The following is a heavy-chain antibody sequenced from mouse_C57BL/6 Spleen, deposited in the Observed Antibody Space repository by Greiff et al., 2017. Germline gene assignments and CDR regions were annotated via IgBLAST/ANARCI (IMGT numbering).Heavy chain of an antibody. CDR3: ARASYYGNPAWFAY. CDR2: IDPEDGET. V-gene: IGHV14-2*01. J-gene: IGHJ3*01. Sequence: EVKVVESGAELVKPGASVKLSCTASGFNIKDYYMHWVKQRTEQGLEWIGRIDPEDGETKYAPKFQGKATITADTSSNTAYLQLSSLTSEDTALYYCARASYYGNPAWFAYWGQGTLVTVSA. CDR1: GFNIKDYY. D-gene: IGHD2-10*01.